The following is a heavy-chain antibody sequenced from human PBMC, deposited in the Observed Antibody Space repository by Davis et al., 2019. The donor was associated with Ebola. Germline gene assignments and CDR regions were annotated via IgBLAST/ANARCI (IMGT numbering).Heavy chain of an antibody. CDR1: GFTFSSYW. CDR3: ARDRNWGCEY. D-gene: IGHD7-27*01. CDR2: IKQDGSEK. Sequence: GGSLRLSCAASGFTFSSYWMSWVRQAPGKGLEWVANIKQDGSEKYYVDSVKGRFTASRDNSRNTLYLQMDGLRPEDTAVYYCARDRNWGCEYWGQGTLVTVSS. J-gene: IGHJ4*02. V-gene: IGHV3-7*01.